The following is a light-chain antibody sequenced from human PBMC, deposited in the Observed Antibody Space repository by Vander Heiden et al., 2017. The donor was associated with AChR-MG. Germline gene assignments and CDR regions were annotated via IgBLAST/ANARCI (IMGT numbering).Light chain of an antibody. V-gene: IGKV1-39*01. CDR3: QQNDSTPLLT. CDR2: AAS. CDR1: QSISSY. J-gene: IGKJ4*01. Sequence: DIQMTQSPSSLSASVGDRVTITCRASQSISSYLNWYQQKPGKAPKLLIYAASSLQSGVPSRFSGSGSGTDFTLTISSLQPEDFATYYCQQNDSTPLLTFGGGTKVEIK.